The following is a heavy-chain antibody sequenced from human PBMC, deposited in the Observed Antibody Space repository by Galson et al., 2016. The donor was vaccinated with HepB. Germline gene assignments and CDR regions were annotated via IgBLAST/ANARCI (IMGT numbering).Heavy chain of an antibody. D-gene: IGHD3-10*01. J-gene: IGHJ3*02. CDR1: GGSVSSSSYY. CDR3: ARGNYSAFDI. V-gene: IGHV4-39*07. CDR2: INHSGST. Sequence: LSLTCIVSGGSVSSSSYYWGWIRQPPGKGLEWIGSINHSGSTNYNPSLKSRVTISVDTSKNQFSLKLSSVPAADTAVYYCARGNYSAFDIWGQGTMVTVSS.